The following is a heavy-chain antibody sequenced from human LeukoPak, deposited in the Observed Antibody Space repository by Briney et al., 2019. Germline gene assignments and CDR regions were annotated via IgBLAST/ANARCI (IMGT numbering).Heavy chain of an antibody. J-gene: IGHJ4*02. CDR3: ARDVPDSSSWGLDY. CDR2: ITSSSSYT. D-gene: IGHD6-13*01. V-gene: IGHV3-21*01. CDR1: GITFSNYN. Sequence: GGSLRLSCAAPGITFSNYNMNGVRQAPGKGLEWISAITSSSSYTFYADSVKGRFTISRDNAQNLLYLQMNSLRAEDTAVYYCARDVPDSSSWGLDYWGQGTLATVSS.